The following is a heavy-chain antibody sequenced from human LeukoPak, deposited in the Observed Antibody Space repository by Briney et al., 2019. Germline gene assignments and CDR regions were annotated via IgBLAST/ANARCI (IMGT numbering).Heavy chain of an antibody. CDR2: IKHDGSQK. D-gene: IGHD3-16*01. CDR3: ARDGMGGIKAFDI. V-gene: IGHV3-7*05. Sequence: GGSLRLSCAASGFTFSRYWMSWVRQAPGRGLEWVANIKHDGSQKYYVDSVKGRITISRDNAKNSLYLQMNSLRAEDTAVYYCARDGMGGIKAFDIWGQGTMVTVSS. CDR1: GFTFSRYW. J-gene: IGHJ3*02.